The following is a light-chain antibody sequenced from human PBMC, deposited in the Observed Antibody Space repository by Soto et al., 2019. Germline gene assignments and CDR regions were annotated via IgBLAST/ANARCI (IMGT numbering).Light chain of an antibody. CDR1: NXDVGIYDF. Sequence: QSALTQPASVSGTPGQSFTISCTGSNXDVGIYDFVSWYQHHPGRAPKLIVSEVSHRPSGVSNRFSGSKSGSTASLTISGLQSEDEADYYCSAYTTTSTLIFGTGTKVTVL. J-gene: IGLJ1*01. CDR3: SAYTTTSTLI. V-gene: IGLV2-14*01. CDR2: EVS.